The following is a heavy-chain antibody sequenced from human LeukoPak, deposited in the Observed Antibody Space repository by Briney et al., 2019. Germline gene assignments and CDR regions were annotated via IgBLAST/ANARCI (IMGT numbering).Heavy chain of an antibody. CDR2: IYTSGST. V-gene: IGHV4-61*09. J-gene: IGHJ6*03. CDR1: DGSISSVSYY. Sequence: PSETLSLTCTVSDGSISSVSYYWTWIRQPAGKGLEWIGHIYTSGSTNYNPSLKSRVTISGDTSKNQFSLNLSSVTAADTAVYYCARETSQKGAHYMDVWGKGTTVTISS. CDR3: ARETSQKGAHYMDV. D-gene: IGHD3-16*01.